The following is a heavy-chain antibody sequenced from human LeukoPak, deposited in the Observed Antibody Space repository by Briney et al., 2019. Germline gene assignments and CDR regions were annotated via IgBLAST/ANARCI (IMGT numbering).Heavy chain of an antibody. CDR1: GDSVTGYF. CDR2: IYKIGTT. Sequence: SETLSLTCTVFGDSVTGYFLNWVRQPPGKGLEWIGHIYKIGTTNYNPSLKSRLTISADTSKNQFSLKLSSVTAADTAVYYCARPYYYDSRIDPWGQGILVTVSS. CDR3: ARPYYYDSRIDP. D-gene: IGHD3-22*01. V-gene: IGHV4-4*09. J-gene: IGHJ5*02.